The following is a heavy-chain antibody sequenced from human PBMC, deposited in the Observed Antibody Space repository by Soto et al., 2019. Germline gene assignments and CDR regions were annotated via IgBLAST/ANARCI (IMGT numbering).Heavy chain of an antibody. CDR2: IIPIFETA. J-gene: IGHJ4*02. CDR1: GDSFSSYA. D-gene: IGHD6-13*01. Sequence: QVQLVQSGAELKKPGSSVRVSCEISGDSFSSYAISWVRQAPGEGLEWVGGIIPIFETANYAQKFQGRVTITAVESTTTAYMEVTRLRPEDTAIFYCAASDSSSWQHDYWGQGTLITVSS. CDR3: AASDSSSWQHDY. V-gene: IGHV1-69*01.